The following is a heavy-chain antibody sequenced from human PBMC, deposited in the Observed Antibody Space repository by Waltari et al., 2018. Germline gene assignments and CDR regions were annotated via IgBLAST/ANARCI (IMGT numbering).Heavy chain of an antibody. CDR2: ISAYNGNT. CDR1: GYTFTSYG. V-gene: IGHV1-18*01. J-gene: IGHJ4*02. Sequence: QVQLVQSGAEVKKPGASVKVSCKASGYTFTSYGISWGGQARVQGLEWMGWISAYNGNTNYAPKVQGRGTMTTDTSTSAAYMGLRSLRSDDTAGYYCAREVYSSDYWGQGTLVTVSS. D-gene: IGHD6-13*01. CDR3: AREVYSSDY.